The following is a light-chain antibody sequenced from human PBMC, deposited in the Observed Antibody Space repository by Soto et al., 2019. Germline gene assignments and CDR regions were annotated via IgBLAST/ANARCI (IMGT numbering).Light chain of an antibody. CDR3: QQSYSSLGT. J-gene: IGKJ1*01. CDR1: QSVANY. Sequence: DIQMVQSPSSLSASIGDRVTITCRASQSVANYLNWYQQRPGKAPRLLIYDASRLQSGVPSRFSGSGSGTDFTLTISSLQTEDFATYYCQQSYSSLGTFGQGTKVDI. V-gene: IGKV1-39*01. CDR2: DAS.